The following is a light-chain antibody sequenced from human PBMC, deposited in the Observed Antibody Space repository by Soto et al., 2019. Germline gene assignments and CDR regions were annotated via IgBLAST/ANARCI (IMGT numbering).Light chain of an antibody. CDR1: QSVSSY. CDR3: QQYSSPPRT. CDR2: GAS. V-gene: IGKV3-20*01. Sequence: EIVLTQSPGSLSLSPGERATLSCRASQSVSSYLAWYQQKPGQAPSLLISGASSRATGFPDRFSGSGSGTEFSLTISRLEPEDSAVYYCQQYSSPPRTFGQGTKVEIK. J-gene: IGKJ1*01.